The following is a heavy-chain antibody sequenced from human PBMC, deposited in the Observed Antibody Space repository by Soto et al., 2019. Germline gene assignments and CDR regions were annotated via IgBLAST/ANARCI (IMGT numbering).Heavy chain of an antibody. CDR1: GGSISSGGYY. Sequence: PSETLSLTCTVSGGSISSGGYYWSWIRQHPGKGLEWIGYIYYSGSTYYNPSLKSRVTISVDTSKNQFSLKLSSVTAADTAVYYCAGDSYNYGGKEGNWFAPWGQGTLVTVSS. CDR2: IYYSGST. CDR3: AGDSYNYGGKEGNWFAP. J-gene: IGHJ5*02. V-gene: IGHV4-31*03. D-gene: IGHD3-22*01.